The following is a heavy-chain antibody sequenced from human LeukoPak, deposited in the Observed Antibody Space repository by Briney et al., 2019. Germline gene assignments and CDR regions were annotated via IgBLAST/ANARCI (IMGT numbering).Heavy chain of an antibody. CDR2: MYHSGST. V-gene: IGHV4-38-2*02. CDR3: GRDRSGGYSVDY. CDR1: GYSISSGYY. Sequence: SETLSLTCAVSGYSISSGYYWGWIRQPPGKGLEWIASMYHSGSTYYNPSLKSRVTLSVDTSKNQFSLKMSSVTAADTAVYYCGRDRSGGYSVDYWGQGTLVAVS. D-gene: IGHD1-26*01. J-gene: IGHJ4*02.